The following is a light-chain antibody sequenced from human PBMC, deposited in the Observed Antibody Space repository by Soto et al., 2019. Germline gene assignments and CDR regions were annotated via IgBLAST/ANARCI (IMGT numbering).Light chain of an antibody. CDR3: HPHYNWSLT. CDR1: QSLLHSNGYNY. V-gene: IGKV2-28*01. J-gene: IGKJ4*02. CDR2: LGS. Sequence: DIVMTQSPLSLPVTPGEPASISCRSSQSLLHSNGYNYLNWYLQKPWQSPQLLLFLGSYRASGGPDRFSGSRAGGKVTLTINSLQPADFSASYCHPHYNWSLTFGGGTKVDIK.